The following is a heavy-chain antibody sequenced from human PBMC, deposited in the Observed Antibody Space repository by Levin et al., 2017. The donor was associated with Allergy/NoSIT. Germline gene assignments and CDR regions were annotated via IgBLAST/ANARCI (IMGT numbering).Heavy chain of an antibody. D-gene: IGHD4-17*01. V-gene: IGHV3-23*01. CDR2: ISGSGVTT. CDR1: GVTFSSYA. Sequence: GESLKISCAASGVTFSSYAMSWVRQAPGKGLEWVSGISGSGVTTYYADSVKGRFTISRDNSKNTVYLQMNSLRAEDTAVYFCAKGQTTVKARWFDPWGQGTLVTVSS. J-gene: IGHJ5*02. CDR3: AKGQTTVKARWFDP.